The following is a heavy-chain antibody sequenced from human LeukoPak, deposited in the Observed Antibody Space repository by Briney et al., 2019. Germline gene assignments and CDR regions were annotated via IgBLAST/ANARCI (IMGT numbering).Heavy chain of an antibody. CDR1: GGSISSGDYY. J-gene: IGHJ4*02. V-gene: IGHV4-31*03. Sequence: RSSENLSLTCTVSGGSISSGDYYWTWIRQHPGKGLEWIGYIHYSGSTYYNPSLKSRLTISVDTSKNQFSLKVSSVTAADTAVYYCARAKYNSGWYLDYWGQGTLVTVSS. D-gene: IGHD6-19*01. CDR3: ARAKYNSGWYLDY. CDR2: IHYSGST.